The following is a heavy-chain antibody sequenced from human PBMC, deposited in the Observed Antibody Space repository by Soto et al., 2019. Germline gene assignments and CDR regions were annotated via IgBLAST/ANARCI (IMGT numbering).Heavy chain of an antibody. CDR1: GFTFSSYA. J-gene: IGHJ4*02. V-gene: IGHV3-23*01. Sequence: EVQLLESGGGLVQPGGSLRLSCAASGFTFSSYAMSWVRQAPGKGLEWVSAISGSGGSTYYADSVKGRFTISRDNSKNTLYLKMNSLSAEDTAVYYCAKHENIVLMVYATPYFDYCGQGTLVTVSS. D-gene: IGHD2-8*01. CDR3: AKHENIVLMVYATPYFDY. CDR2: ISGSGGST.